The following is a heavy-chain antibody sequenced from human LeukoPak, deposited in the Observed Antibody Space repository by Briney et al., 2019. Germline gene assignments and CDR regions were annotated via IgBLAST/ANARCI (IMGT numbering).Heavy chain of an antibody. D-gene: IGHD3-3*01. Sequence: GGSLRLSCAASGFTFSSYAMSWVRQAPGKGLEWVSAISGSGGSTYYAGSVKGRFTISRDNSKNTLYLQMNSLRAEDTAVYYCAKDQAIFGVARDAFDIWGQGTMVTVSS. V-gene: IGHV3-23*01. CDR2: ISGSGGST. CDR1: GFTFSSYA. CDR3: AKDQAIFGVARDAFDI. J-gene: IGHJ3*02.